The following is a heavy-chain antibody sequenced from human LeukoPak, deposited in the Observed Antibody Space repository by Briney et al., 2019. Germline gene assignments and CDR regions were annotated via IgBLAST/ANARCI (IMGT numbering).Heavy chain of an antibody. V-gene: IGHV4-31*03. CDR2: IYYRDST. Sequence: SETLSLTCTVSGGSVTSGGHYWTWIRQHPGKGLEWIGYIYYRDSTYYNPSLQSRVTISVDTSKNQFSLKLSSVTAADTAVYYCAIGSYDISGYRHIDYWGQGTLVTVSS. CDR3: AIGSYDISGYRHIDY. D-gene: IGHD3-22*01. CDR1: GGSVTSGGHY. J-gene: IGHJ4*02.